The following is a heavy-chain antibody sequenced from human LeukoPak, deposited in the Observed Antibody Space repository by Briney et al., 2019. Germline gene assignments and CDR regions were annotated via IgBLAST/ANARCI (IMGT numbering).Heavy chain of an antibody. CDR1: GFIFSNYY. V-gene: IGHV3-21*06. Sequence: PGGSLRLSCAASGFIFSNYYLNWVRQAPGKGLEWVSCIHGSASYNYYADSVKGRFTISRDSAKNSLYLEMSSLRVEDTAVYYCVRAFGGYDSQRFYYNMAVWGKGTTVTVSS. J-gene: IGHJ6*03. CDR3: VRAFGGYDSQRFYYNMAV. D-gene: IGHD5-12*01. CDR2: IHGSASYN.